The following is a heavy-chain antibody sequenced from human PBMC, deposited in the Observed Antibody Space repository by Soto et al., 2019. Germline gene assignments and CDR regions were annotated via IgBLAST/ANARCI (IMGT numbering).Heavy chain of an antibody. D-gene: IGHD4-4*01. CDR1: GFTFSSDW. Sequence: EVQLVESGGGLVQPGGSLRLSCAASGFTFSSDWMHWFRQAAGKGLVWVSRINMDGSSTNYPDSVKGRFTISRDNAKNTLYLQMNSLRADDTAVYYCARGPRGLYGNDYWGQGALVTVSS. V-gene: IGHV3-74*01. J-gene: IGHJ4*02. CDR2: INMDGSST. CDR3: ARGPRGLYGNDY.